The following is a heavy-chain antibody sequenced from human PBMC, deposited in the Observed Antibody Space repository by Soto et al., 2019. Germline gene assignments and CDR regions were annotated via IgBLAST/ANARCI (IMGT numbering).Heavy chain of an antibody. CDR2: IIPILGIA. J-gene: IGHJ5*02. V-gene: IGHV1-69*02. Sequence: SVKVSCKASGGTFSSYTISWVRQAPGQGLEWMGRIIPILGIANYAQKFQGRVTITADKSTSTAYMELSSLRSEDTAVYYCARVGPYCSGGSCYYNWFDPWAQGTLVTVS. CDR3: ARVGPYCSGGSCYYNWFDP. CDR1: GGTFSSYT. D-gene: IGHD2-15*01.